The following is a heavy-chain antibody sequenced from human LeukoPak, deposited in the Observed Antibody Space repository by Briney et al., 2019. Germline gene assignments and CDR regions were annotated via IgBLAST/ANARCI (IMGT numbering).Heavy chain of an antibody. Sequence: SETLSLTCTVSGGSISSYSWSWIRQPPGKGLEWIGYIYYSGSTNYNPSLKSRVTISVDTSKNQFSLKLSSVTAADTAVYYCARETYDSSGSDNWYFDLWGRGTLVTVSS. D-gene: IGHD3-22*01. V-gene: IGHV4-59*01. CDR2: IYYSGST. CDR1: GGSISSYS. CDR3: ARETYDSSGSDNWYFDL. J-gene: IGHJ2*01.